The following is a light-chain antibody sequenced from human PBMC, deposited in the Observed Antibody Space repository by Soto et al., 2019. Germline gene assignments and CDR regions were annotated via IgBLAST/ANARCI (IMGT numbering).Light chain of an antibody. Sequence: EIVLTQSPATLSLSPGERATLSCRASQSIYSYLAWYQQRPGQAPRLVIYDASSRATGIPARFSASGSGSDFTLTISSLEPEDCAVYCCQQRSDWPRTFGRGTKLEI. CDR2: DAS. CDR3: QQRSDWPRT. J-gene: IGKJ2*01. CDR1: QSIYSY. V-gene: IGKV3-11*01.